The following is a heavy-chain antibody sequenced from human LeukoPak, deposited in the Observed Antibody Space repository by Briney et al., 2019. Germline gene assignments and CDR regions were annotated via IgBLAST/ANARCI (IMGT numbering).Heavy chain of an antibody. Sequence: KPSETLSLTCTVSGGSISSYYWNWVRQAPGKGLEWISYISESGTISYADSVKGRFTISRDNAKNSLYLQMNSLSADDTAVYYCARLGWNELDPWGQGTLVTVSS. J-gene: IGHJ5*02. CDR1: GGSISSYY. CDR3: ARLGWNELDP. D-gene: IGHD1-1*01. CDR2: ISESGTI. V-gene: IGHV3-69-1*01.